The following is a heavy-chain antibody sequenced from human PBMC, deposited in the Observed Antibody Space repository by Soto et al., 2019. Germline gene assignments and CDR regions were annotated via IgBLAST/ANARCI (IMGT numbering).Heavy chain of an antibody. CDR3: ASVMVPTVPRPRTSYLDY. Sequence: ASVKVSCKASGYTFTSYYMHWVRQAPGQGLEWMGIINPSGGSTSYAQKFQGRVTMTRDTSTSTVYTELSSLRSEDTAVYYCASVMVPTVPRPRTSYLDYWGQGTLVTVSS. J-gene: IGHJ4*02. V-gene: IGHV1-46*03. CDR2: INPSGGST. CDR1: GYTFTSYY. D-gene: IGHD4-4*01.